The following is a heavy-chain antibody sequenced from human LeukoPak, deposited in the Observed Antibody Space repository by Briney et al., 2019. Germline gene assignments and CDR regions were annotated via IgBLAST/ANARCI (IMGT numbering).Heavy chain of an antibody. CDR2: INENGDIA. CDR3: ARDTPPWTLELLARYYYYYYMDV. Sequence: PGGSLRLSCAASGFTFDDYAMHWVRQGPGKSLEWVSLINENGDIAYHGDSVRGRFTISRDNAKNSLYLQMNSLRAEDTAVYYCARDTPPWTLELLARYYYYYYMDVWGKGTTVTVSS. D-gene: IGHD1-7*01. CDR1: GFTFDDYA. V-gene: IGHV3-43*02. J-gene: IGHJ6*03.